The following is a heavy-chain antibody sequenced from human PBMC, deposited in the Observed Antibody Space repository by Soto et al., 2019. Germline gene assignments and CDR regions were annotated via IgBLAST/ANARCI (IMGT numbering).Heavy chain of an antibody. CDR2: IIPISDTT. CDR1: GGTFSSYA. J-gene: IGHJ6*02. Sequence: ASVKVSCKASGGTFSSYAISWVRQAPGQGLEWMGRIIPISDTTNYAQKFQGRVTIPADESTSTAYMELSSLRSEDTAVYYCARSQGSSTSLEIYYYYYYGMDVWGQGTTVTVSS. CDR3: ARSQGSSTSLEIYYYYYYGMDV. D-gene: IGHD2-2*01. V-gene: IGHV1-69*13.